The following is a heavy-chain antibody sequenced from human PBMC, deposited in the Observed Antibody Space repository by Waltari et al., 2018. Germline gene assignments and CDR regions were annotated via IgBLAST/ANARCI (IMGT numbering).Heavy chain of an antibody. CDR1: GFTFNLYS. J-gene: IGHJ3*02. CDR2: ISGDGTTQ. D-gene: IGHD6-13*01. CDR3: ARRSSTGVFRALDI. V-gene: IGHV3-30*04. Sequence: QEQLVESGGGVVQPGRSLRLSCEASGFTFNLYSLNWVRQAPGKGLEWVAFISGDGTTQYYSDSVKGRFTISRDNSKSMLSLQMNSLRTEDTAVYYCARRSSTGVFRALDIWGQGTMVTVS.